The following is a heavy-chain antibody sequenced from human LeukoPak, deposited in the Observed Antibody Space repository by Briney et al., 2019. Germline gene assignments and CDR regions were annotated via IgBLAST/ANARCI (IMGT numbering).Heavy chain of an antibody. V-gene: IGHV3-23*01. CDR3: AKDWPVSGDHYSPFDY. J-gene: IGHJ4*02. D-gene: IGHD4-11*01. CDR1: GFTFSSHA. CDR2: ISRSGTNT. Sequence: GGSLRLSCAASGFTFSSHAMSWVRQAPGMGLEWVTAISRSGTNTYYVDSVKGRFTISRDSSKNTLHLQMDSLRAEDTAVYYCAKDWPVSGDHYSPFDYWGQGTLVTVSS.